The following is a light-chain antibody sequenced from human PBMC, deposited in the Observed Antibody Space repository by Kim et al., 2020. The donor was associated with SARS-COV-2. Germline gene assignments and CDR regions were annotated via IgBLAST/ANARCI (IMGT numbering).Light chain of an antibody. Sequence: DIQMTQSPSSLSASIGDRVTITCQASQDISNYLNWYHHKPGKAPKLLIYDASNLETGVPSRFGGSGSGTDFTFTISSLQPEDVATYYCQQYDNLPWTFGQGTKVDIK. CDR2: DAS. J-gene: IGKJ1*01. CDR3: QQYDNLPWT. V-gene: IGKV1-33*01. CDR1: QDISNY.